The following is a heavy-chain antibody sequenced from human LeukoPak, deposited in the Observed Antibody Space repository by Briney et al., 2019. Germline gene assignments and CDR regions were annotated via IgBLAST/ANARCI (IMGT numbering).Heavy chain of an antibody. V-gene: IGHV4-59*12. J-gene: IGHJ4*02. D-gene: IGHD2-15*01. CDR1: GGSISSYY. CDR2: IYYTGNN. CDR3: AREFYCSGGICYDY. Sequence: SETLSLTCTVSGGSISSYYWSWIRQPPGKGLEWIGYIYYTGNNNYNPSLKSRVTMSVDTSKNQFSLKLSSVTAADTAVYYCAREFYCSGGICYDYWGQGTLVTVSS.